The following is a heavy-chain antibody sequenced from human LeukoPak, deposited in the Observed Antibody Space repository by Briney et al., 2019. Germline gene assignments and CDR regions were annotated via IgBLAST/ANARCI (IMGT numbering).Heavy chain of an antibody. V-gene: IGHV1-24*01. CDR2: FDPEDGET. J-gene: IGHJ4*02. CDR3: ATDLINPKFRHSGYDFRRPLDY. D-gene: IGHD5-12*01. Sequence: ASVKVSCKVSGYTLTELSMHWVRQAPGKGLEWMGGFDPEDGETIYAQKFQGRVTMTEDTSTDTAYMELSSLRSEDTAVYYCATDLINPKFRHSGYDFRRPLDYWGQGTLVTVSS. CDR1: GYTLTELS.